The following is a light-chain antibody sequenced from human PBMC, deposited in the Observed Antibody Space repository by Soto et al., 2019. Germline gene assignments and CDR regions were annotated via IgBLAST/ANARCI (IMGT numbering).Light chain of an antibody. Sequence: EIVLTQSPGTLSLSPGERATLSCRASQSVSSSFLAWYQQKPGQAPRLLIYGAANRATGIPDRFSGSGSGTDFTLTISRLEPEDFAVYSCQQYGNSPYTFGQGTKLEIK. CDR1: QSVSSSF. CDR2: GAA. V-gene: IGKV3-20*01. J-gene: IGKJ2*01. CDR3: QQYGNSPYT.